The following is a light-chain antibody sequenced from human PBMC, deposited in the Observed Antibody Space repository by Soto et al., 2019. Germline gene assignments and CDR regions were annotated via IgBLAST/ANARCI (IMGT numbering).Light chain of an antibody. Sequence: DIQMTQSPSSLSASVGDRVTITCRASQSISSYLNWYQQKPWKAPKLLIYAASSLQSGVPSRFSGSGSGTDFTLTISSLQPEDFATYYCQQSYSTLTWTFGQGTKVDIK. CDR3: QQSYSTLTWT. CDR1: QSISSY. V-gene: IGKV1-39*01. J-gene: IGKJ1*01. CDR2: AAS.